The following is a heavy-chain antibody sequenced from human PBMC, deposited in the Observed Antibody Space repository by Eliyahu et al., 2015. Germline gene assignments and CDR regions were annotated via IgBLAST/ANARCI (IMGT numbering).Heavy chain of an antibody. Sequence: QLQLQESGPGLVKPSETLSLTCTVSGGSISSSSYYWGWXRQPPGKGLEWIGRIYYSGSTYYNPSLKSRVTISVDTSKNQFSLKLSSVTAADTAVYYCARLPVKKTGLVHWGQGTLVTVSS. V-gene: IGHV4-39*01. CDR3: ARLPVKKTGLVH. D-gene: IGHD3/OR15-3a*01. CDR1: GGSISSSSYY. J-gene: IGHJ4*02. CDR2: IYYSGST.